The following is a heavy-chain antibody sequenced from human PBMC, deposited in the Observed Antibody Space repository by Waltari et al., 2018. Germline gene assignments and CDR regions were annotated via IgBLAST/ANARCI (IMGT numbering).Heavy chain of an antibody. J-gene: IGHJ5*02. V-gene: IGHV3-7*01. D-gene: IGHD1-20*01. CDR3: ARDNNFYADDL. CDR2: LHPEGVVA. Sequence: QLVQSGGALVQPGGSRRLSCVASGFMLKNHWMLWVRQAPGKGLQWVAKLHPEGVVANYVDSVKCRFTVSRDNAKNSLYLQMTSLTTDDTAVYFCARDNNFYADDLWGQGAQVTVSS. CDR1: GFMLKNHW.